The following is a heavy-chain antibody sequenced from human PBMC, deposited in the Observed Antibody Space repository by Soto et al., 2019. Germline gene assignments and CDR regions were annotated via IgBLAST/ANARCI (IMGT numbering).Heavy chain of an antibody. CDR1: GGTFSSYT. J-gene: IGHJ6*02. D-gene: IGHD7-27*01. V-gene: IGHV1-69*02. CDR2: IIPILGIA. CDR3: ARLGPWGRPAYYYYGMDV. Sequence: SVKVSCKASGGTFSSYTISWVRQAPGQGLEWMGRIIPILGIANYAQKFQGRVTITADKSTSTAYLQWSSLRASDTAMYYCARLGPWGRPAYYYYGMDVWGQGTTVTVSS.